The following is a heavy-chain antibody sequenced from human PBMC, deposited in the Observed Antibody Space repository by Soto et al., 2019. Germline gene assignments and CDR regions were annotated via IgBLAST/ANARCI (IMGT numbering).Heavy chain of an antibody. CDR3: ARETIYGVVIDY. V-gene: IGHV4-61*01. Sequence: QVQLQESGPGLVKPSETLSLTCTVSGGSVSSGNYYWSWIRQPPGKGLEWIGYIYYSGSTKYNPSIKGRVTISVDTCKKQFSLKLSSVTAADPALYYCARETIYGVVIDYWGQGTLVTVSS. J-gene: IGHJ4*02. CDR1: GGSVSSGNYY. D-gene: IGHD3-3*01. CDR2: IYYSGST.